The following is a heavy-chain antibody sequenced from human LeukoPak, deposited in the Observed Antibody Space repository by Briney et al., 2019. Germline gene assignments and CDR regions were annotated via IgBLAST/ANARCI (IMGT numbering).Heavy chain of an antibody. CDR2: INPNSGGT. D-gene: IGHD1-1*01. V-gene: IGHV1-2*02. CDR3: ARARYNWNDPPVYNWFDP. Sequence: ASVKVSCKASGYTFTGYFIHWVRQAPGQGLEWMGWINPNSGGTNYAQKFQGRVTMTRDTSISTAYMELSSLRSEDTAVYYCARARYNWNDPPVYNWFDPWGQGTLVTVSS. CDR1: GYTFTGYF. J-gene: IGHJ5*02.